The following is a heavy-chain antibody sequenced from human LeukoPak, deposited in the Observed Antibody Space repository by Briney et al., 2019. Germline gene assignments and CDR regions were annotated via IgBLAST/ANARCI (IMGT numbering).Heavy chain of an antibody. CDR1: GFTFSSYA. J-gene: IGHJ2*01. V-gene: IGHV3-23*01. D-gene: IGHD3-10*01. Sequence: GGSLRLSCAASGFTFSSYAMSWVRQAPGKGLEWVSGISGSGGGTYYADSVKGRLTISRDNSKNTVSLQMNSLRAEDTAVYYCARVGTGNWYFDLWGRGTLVTVSS. CDR2: ISGSGGGT. CDR3: ARVGTGNWYFDL.